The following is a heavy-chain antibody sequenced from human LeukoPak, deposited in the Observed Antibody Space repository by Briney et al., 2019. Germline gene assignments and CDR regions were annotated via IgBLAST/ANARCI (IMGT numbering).Heavy chain of an antibody. CDR1: GGSISSGGYS. J-gene: IGHJ6*02. D-gene: IGHD3-3*01. CDR2: IYHSGST. V-gene: IGHV4-30-2*03. Sequence: PSQTLSLTCAVSGGSISSGGYSWSWIRQPPGKGLEWIGYIYHSGSTYYNPSLKSRVTISVDTSKNQFSLKLSSVTAADTAVYYCARRRSDFWSGYTPREYYYGMDVWGQGTTVTVSS. CDR3: ARRRSDFWSGYTPREYYYGMDV.